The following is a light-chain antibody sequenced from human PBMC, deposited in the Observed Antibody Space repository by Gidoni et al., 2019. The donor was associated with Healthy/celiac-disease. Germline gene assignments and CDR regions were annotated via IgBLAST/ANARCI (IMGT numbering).Light chain of an antibody. CDR3: QQRSNPWGFT. CDR2: DAS. V-gene: IGKV3-11*01. CDR1: QSVSSY. J-gene: IGKJ4*01. Sequence: EIVLTQSPATLALSPGDRATLACRASQSVSSYLAWYQQKPGQAPRLLIYDASNRATGIPARFSGSGSGTDFTLTISSLEPEDFAVYYCQQRSNPWGFTFGGGTKVEIK.